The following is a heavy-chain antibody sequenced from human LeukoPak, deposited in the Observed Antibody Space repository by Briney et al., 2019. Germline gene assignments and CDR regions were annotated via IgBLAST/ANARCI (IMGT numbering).Heavy chain of an antibody. Sequence: ASVKVSCKASGYTFTSYGISWVRQAPGQGLEWMGWISAYNGNTNYAQKLQGRVTMTTDTSTSTAYMELSSLRSEDTAVYYCARDLVLIVGAGATRSYGMDVWGQGTTVTVSS. V-gene: IGHV1-18*01. CDR2: ISAYNGNT. J-gene: IGHJ6*02. CDR3: ARDLVLIVGAGATRSYGMDV. CDR1: GYTFTSYG. D-gene: IGHD1-26*01.